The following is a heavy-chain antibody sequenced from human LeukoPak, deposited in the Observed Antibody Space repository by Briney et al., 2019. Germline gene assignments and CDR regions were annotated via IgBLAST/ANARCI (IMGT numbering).Heavy chain of an antibody. V-gene: IGHV3-7*01. D-gene: IGHD3-10*01. J-gene: IGHJ4*02. CDR1: GFMFSNHW. Sequence: GGSLRLSCAASGFMFSNHWMTWVRQAPGKGLEWVANIKQDGSETYYMDYVKGRFTISRDNAKNSLHLQMDSLRAEDTAVYYCARDQSIHPYPEVILDFWGQGALVIVSS. CDR3: ARDQSIHPYPEVILDF. CDR2: IKQDGSET.